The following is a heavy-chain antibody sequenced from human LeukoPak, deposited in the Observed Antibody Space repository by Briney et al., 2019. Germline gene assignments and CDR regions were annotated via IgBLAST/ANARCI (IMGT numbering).Heavy chain of an antibody. J-gene: IGHJ4*02. Sequence: GGSLRLSCAASGFTFSSPYMSWFRQAPGKGLEWVSAINGGGGSTYYTDSVKGRFTISRDNSKNTLYLQMNSLRAEDTAVYYCVKDEPGRSWYNWGQGTLVTVSP. D-gene: IGHD6-13*01. V-gene: IGHV3-23*01. CDR2: INGGGGST. CDR3: VKDEPGRSWYN. CDR1: GFTFSSPY.